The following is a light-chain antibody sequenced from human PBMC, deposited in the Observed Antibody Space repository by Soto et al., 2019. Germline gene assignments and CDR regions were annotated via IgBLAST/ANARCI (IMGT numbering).Light chain of an antibody. Sequence: QSALTQPASVSGSPGQSITISCAGVSSDVGGYKYVSWYQQHPGKAPKLMIFEVNNRPSVVSSRFSGSESGNTASLTISDLQAEDEADYYCSLYTSSRSLVFGGGTTLTVL. CDR2: EVN. J-gene: IGLJ2*01. V-gene: IGLV2-14*01. CDR1: SSDVGGYKY. CDR3: SLYTSSRSLV.